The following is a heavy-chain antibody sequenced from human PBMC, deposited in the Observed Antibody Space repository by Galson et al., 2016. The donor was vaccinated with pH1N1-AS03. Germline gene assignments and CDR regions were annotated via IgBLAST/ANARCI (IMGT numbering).Heavy chain of an antibody. V-gene: IGHV3-13*01. CDR2: NAAAGPT. J-gene: IGHJ6*04. D-gene: IGHD1-1*01. CDR3: AVWGYNSNTAVLDV. Sequence: SLRLSCAASGFTVSRNDMHWVRQATGKGLEWVSINAAAGPTHYADSVKGRFTISREIPQNSLYLRMNNLRAEDTALYYCAVWGYNSNTAVLDVRGKGTTVTVSS. CDR1: GFTVSRND.